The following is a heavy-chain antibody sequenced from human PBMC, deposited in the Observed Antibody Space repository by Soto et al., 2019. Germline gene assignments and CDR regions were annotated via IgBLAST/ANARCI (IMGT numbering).Heavy chain of an antibody. CDR2: SIPMFGTA. J-gene: IGHJ5*02. V-gene: IGHV1-69*01. Sequence: QVQLVQSGAEVKKPGSSVKVSCKASGGTFSNYAINWVRQAPGQGLEWMGGSIPMFGTASYAQKFQGRGTIIADESTSTAYMELSSLRSEDTAVYYCARGRGLGAAYRGFDPWGQGTVVTVSS. CDR1: GGTFSNYA. D-gene: IGHD4-4*01. CDR3: ARGRGLGAAYRGFDP.